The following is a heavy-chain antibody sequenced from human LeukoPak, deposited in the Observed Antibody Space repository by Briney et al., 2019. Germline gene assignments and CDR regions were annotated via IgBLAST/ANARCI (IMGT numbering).Heavy chain of an antibody. CDR3: ARDQYYYDSSGYYRFDS. V-gene: IGHV4-4*07. J-gene: IGHJ4*02. CDR2: IQNSGST. CDR1: GGSISSYY. Sequence: PSETLSLTCTVSGGSISSYYWSWIRQPAGKGLEWIGRIQNSGSTNYNPSLKSRVTMSVDTSKDQFSLKLSSVTAADTAVYYCARDQYYYDSSGYYRFDSWGQGTLVTVSS. D-gene: IGHD3-22*01.